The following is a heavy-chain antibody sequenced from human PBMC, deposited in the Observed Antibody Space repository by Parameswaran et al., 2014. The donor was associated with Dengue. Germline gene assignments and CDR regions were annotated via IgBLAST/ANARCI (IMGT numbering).Heavy chain of an antibody. J-gene: IGHJ6*02. D-gene: IGHD3-22*01. V-gene: IGHV3-74*01. CDR3: ARTYYYDSSGMGAYGMDV. CDR2: INSDGSST. Sequence: VRQMPGKGLVWVSRINSDGSSTSYADSVKGRFTISRDNAKNTLYLQMNSLRAEDTAVYYCARTYYYDSSGMGAYGMDVWGQGTTVTVSS.